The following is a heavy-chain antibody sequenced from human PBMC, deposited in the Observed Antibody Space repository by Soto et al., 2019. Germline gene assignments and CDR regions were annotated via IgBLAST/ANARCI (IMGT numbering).Heavy chain of an antibody. D-gene: IGHD4-17*01. CDR3: VKTSPTYGDYVGWFDP. CDR1: GFTFSSYA. V-gene: IGHV3-23*01. J-gene: IGHJ5*02. Sequence: EVQLLESGGGLVQPGGSLRLSCAASGFTFSSYAMSWVRQAPGKGLEWVSAISGSGGSTYYADSVKGRFTISRDNSKNTLYLQMNSLRAEDTAVYYCVKTSPTYGDYVGWFDPWGQGTLVTVSS. CDR2: ISGSGGST.